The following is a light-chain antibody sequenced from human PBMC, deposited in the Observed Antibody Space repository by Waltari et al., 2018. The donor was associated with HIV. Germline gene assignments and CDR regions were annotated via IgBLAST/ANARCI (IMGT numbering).Light chain of an antibody. Sequence: QSVLTQPPSASGTPGQRVTISCSGSTSNIGRNTVNWYQQLPGTAPKLLSYSDNQRPAGVPDRFSGSKSGTSASRAISGLQSEDDADYYCAAWDDSLIGQGVCGGGTKLTVL. V-gene: IGLV1-44*01. CDR3: AAWDDSLIGQGV. CDR2: SDN. J-gene: IGLJ3*02. CDR1: TSNIGRNT.